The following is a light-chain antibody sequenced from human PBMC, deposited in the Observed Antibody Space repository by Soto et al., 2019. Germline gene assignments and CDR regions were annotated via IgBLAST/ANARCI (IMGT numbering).Light chain of an antibody. V-gene: IGKV3-15*01. Sequence: TLCPCTPHLHPKERVTLSCRASQSLSSRLVWYQRKPGQSPRLLIYDASTRATAMPGRFSGSGSGTEFTLTISCLQSEDFALYYCQESNNWPWRYAQGTKVHIK. CDR2: DAS. CDR3: QESNNWPWR. CDR1: QSLSSR. J-gene: IGKJ1*01.